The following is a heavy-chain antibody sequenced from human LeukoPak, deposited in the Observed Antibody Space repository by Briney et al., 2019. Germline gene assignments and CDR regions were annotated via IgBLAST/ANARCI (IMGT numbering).Heavy chain of an antibody. CDR2: INPNSGGT. CDR1: GYTFTGYY. D-gene: IGHD4-23*01. V-gene: IGHV1-2*02. J-gene: IGHJ5*02. Sequence: ASVKVSCKASGYTFTGYYMHWVRQAPGQGLEWMGWINPNSGGTNYAQKFQGRVTMTTDTSTSTAYMELRSLRSDDTAVYYCASIAVGGSYNWFDPWGQGTLVTVSS. CDR3: ASIAVGGSYNWFDP.